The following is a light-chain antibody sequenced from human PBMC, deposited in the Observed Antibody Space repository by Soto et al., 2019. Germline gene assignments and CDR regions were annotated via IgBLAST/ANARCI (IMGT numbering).Light chain of an antibody. J-gene: IGKJ1*01. CDR2: KVS. V-gene: IGKV2-30*01. CDR3: LQGSHRPRT. Sequence: EVVMTQSPLSLPVTLGQPASISCRSSQSLVNSDGNTYLNWFHQRPGQSPRRLIYKVSNRDAGVPDRFNGSGSGVDFTLRISRVEAEDVGVYYCLQGSHRPRTFGQGTWWEIK. CDR1: QSLVNSDGNTY.